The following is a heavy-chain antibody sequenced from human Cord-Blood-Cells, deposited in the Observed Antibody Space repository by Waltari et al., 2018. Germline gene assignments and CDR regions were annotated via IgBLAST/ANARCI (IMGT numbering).Heavy chain of an antibody. CDR1: GFTFDDYA. CDR3: ARGGSGRDAFDI. V-gene: IGHV3-43D*03. D-gene: IGHD3-10*01. CDR2: ISWDGGST. Sequence: EVQLVESGGVVVQPGGSLRLSCAASGFTFDDYAMHWVRQAPGKGLERVSLISWDGGSTYYADSVKGRFTISRDNSKTSRFLQMNSLRAEDTALYYCARGGSGRDAFDIWCQGTMVTVSS. J-gene: IGHJ3*02.